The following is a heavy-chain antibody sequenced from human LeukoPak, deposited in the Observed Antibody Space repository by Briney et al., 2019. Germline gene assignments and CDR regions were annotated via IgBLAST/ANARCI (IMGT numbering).Heavy chain of an antibody. CDR1: GGSISSSSYY. CDR2: IYYSGST. Sequence: SETLSLTCTVSGGSISSSSYYWGWIRQPPGKGLEWIGSIYYSGSTYYNPTLKSRVTIFVDTSKNQFSLKLSSVTAADTAVYYCATPYSGGYQGLDIWGQGTMVTVSS. J-gene: IGHJ3*02. CDR3: ATPYSGGYQGLDI. V-gene: IGHV4-39*01. D-gene: IGHD1-26*01.